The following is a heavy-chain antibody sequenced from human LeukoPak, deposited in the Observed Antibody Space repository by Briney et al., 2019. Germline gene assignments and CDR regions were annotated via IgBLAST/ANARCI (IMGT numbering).Heavy chain of an antibody. Sequence: PGESLKISCKASGYSFTNYWIGWVRQMPGKGLEWMGIIYPGDSDTRYSPSFQGQVTISADKSITTAYLQWGSLEASDTAMYYCARRKQGVGTALYAFDIWGQGTMVTVSS. V-gene: IGHV5-51*01. CDR2: IYPGDSDT. CDR1: GYSFTNYW. CDR3: ARRKQGVGTALYAFDI. D-gene: IGHD1-26*01. J-gene: IGHJ3*02.